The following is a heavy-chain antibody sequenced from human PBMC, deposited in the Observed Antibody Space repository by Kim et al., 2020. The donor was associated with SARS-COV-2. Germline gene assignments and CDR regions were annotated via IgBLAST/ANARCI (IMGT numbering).Heavy chain of an antibody. Sequence: SVKVSCKASGGTFSSYAISWVRQAPGQGLEWMGRIIPILGIANYAQKFQGRVTITADKSTSTAYMELSSLRSEDTAVYYCARDGSVTPPYYYYGMDVWGQGTTVTVSS. CDR3: ARDGSVTPPYYYYGMDV. V-gene: IGHV1-69*04. J-gene: IGHJ6*02. CDR2: IIPILGIA. D-gene: IGHD4-17*01. CDR1: GGTFSSYA.